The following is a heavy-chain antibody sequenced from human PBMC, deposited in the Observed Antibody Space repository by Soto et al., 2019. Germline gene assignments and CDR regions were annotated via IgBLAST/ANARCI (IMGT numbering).Heavy chain of an antibody. CDR2: VYTNGNT. CDR1: GFTVSRNY. J-gene: IGHJ3*02. CDR3: ARSGAVIVGYAFET. V-gene: IGHV3-66*01. D-gene: IGHD3-22*01. Sequence: EVQVMESGGDLVQPGGSLRLSCEAAGFTVSRNYMSWVRQAPGKGLECVSVVYTNGNTYFADSVKGRFTVSRDNSRNTLYLQMNSLRVEDTAVYFCARSGAVIVGYAFETWGPGTMVTVSS.